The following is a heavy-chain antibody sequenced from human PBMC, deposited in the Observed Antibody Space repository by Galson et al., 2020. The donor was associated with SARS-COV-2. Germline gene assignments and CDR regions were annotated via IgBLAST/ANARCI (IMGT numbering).Heavy chain of an antibody. CDR3: ARSSGSVEP. J-gene: IGHJ5*01. CDR1: GFTFSNNW. Sequence: GGSLRLSCAASGFTFSNNWLHWVRQVPGKGLEWVSCINSDGSTTDYADSVKGRFTISRDNAENSLYLQMNSLRAEDTAVYYCARSSGSVEPWGQGTLVTVSS. D-gene: IGHD1-26*01. CDR2: INSDGSTT. V-gene: IGHV3-74*01.